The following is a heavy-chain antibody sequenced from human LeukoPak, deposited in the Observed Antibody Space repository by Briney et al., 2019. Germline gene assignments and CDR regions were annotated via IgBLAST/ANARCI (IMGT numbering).Heavy chain of an antibody. V-gene: IGHV4-34*01. D-gene: IGHD3-10*01. CDR2: INHSGST. Sequence: SETLSLPCAVYGGSFSGYYWSWIRQPPGKGLEWIGEINHSGSTNYNPSLKSRVTISVDTSKNQFSLKLSSVTAADTAVYYCARGGIIGVSPVYFDYWGQGTLVTVSS. CDR3: ARGGIIGVSPVYFDY. J-gene: IGHJ4*02. CDR1: GGSFSGYY.